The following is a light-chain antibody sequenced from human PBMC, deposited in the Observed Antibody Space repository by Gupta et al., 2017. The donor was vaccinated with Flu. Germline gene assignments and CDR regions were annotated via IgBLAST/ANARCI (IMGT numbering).Light chain of an antibody. CDR3: QQNYSNPFT. J-gene: IGKJ3*01. Sequence: IKMTQPLPSLSALVGDRVTITCRASQSISDYLNWYQQKPGKAPKFLIYTASSLQSGVPSRFSGSGSGTDFTLTISSLQPDDFAIYYCQQNYSNPFTFGPGTKVDV. CDR1: QSISDY. V-gene: IGKV1-39*01. CDR2: TAS.